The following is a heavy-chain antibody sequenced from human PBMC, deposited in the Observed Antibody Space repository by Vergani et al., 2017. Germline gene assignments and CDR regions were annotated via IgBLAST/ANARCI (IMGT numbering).Heavy chain of an antibody. CDR1: RYPFSRYG. V-gene: IGHV1-18*01. D-gene: IGHD3/OR15-3a*01. J-gene: IGHJ6*02. CDR2: TSAYSGET. CDR3: SRGVFYTSRNDFKFYGLGV. Sequence: QAQLVQSGAEVKKPGASVRVSCKASRYPFSRYGISWVRQAPGQGLEWMGWTSAYSGETRYARSLQGRVTMTTDASTNTAYMSLRSLRSDDTAIYYCSRGVFYTSRNDFKFYGLGVWGQGTTVTVTS.